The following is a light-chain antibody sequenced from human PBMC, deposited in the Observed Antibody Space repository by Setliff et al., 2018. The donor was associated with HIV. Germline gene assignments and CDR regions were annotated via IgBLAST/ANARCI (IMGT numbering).Light chain of an antibody. CDR1: SSDVGGYEF. CDR3: SSYTSSSTFLV. J-gene: IGLJ3*02. V-gene: IGLV2-14*03. CDR2: DIN. Sequence: QSALTQPASVSGSPGQSITISCTGTSSDVGGYEFVSWYQLHPGKAPKLMIYDINKRSSGVSNRFSGSKSGDTASRTISGLQAEDEADYFCSSYTSSSTFLVFGGGTKVTVL.